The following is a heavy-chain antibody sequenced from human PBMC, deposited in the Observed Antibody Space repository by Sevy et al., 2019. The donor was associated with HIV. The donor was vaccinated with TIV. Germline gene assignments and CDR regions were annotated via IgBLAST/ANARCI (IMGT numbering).Heavy chain of an antibody. Sequence: GGSLRLSCTGSGFPFRSYGMSWVRQAPGKGLEWVSSMTGTGVTIYYADSVKGRFTFSRDNSKNTLYLEMNSLRIEDTAVYYCAKDGVYGGDFQHCQHWGQGTLVTVSS. J-gene: IGHJ1*01. CDR1: GFPFRSYG. CDR2: MTGTGVTI. V-gene: IGHV3-23*01. CDR3: AKDGVYGGDFQHCQH. D-gene: IGHD2-21*02.